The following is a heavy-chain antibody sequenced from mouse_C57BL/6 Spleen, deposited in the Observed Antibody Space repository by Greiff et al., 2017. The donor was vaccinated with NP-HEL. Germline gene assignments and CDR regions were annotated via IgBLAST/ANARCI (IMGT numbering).Heavy chain of an antibody. J-gene: IGHJ3*01. D-gene: IGHD2-4*01. Sequence: EVQVVESGGGLVKPGGSLKLSCAASGFTFSDYGMHWVRQAPEKGLEWVAYISSGSSTIYYADTVKGRFTISRDNAKNTLFLQMTSLRSEDTAMYYCARTDDYAWFAYWGQGTLVTVSA. CDR2: ISSGSSTI. CDR1: GFTFSDYG. CDR3: ARTDDYAWFAY. V-gene: IGHV5-17*01.